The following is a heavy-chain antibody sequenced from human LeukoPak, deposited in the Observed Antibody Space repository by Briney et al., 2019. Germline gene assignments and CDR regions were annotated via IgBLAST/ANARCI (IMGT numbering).Heavy chain of an antibody. D-gene: IGHD6-19*01. CDR1: GGSISTYY. CDR2: INHSGRT. J-gene: IGHJ4*02. V-gene: IGHV4-59*01. Sequence: SETLSLTCTVSGGSISTYYWSWIRQPPGKGLEWVAYINHSGRTNYNPSLKSRVTISLDTSQNQFSLNLRSVTAVDTAVYYCAKGAGWYSDWGQGTLVTVSS. CDR3: AKGAGWYSD.